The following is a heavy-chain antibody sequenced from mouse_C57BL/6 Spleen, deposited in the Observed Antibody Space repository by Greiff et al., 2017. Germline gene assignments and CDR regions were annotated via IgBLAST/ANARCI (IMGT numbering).Heavy chain of an antibody. CDR2: IHPNSGST. CDR1: GYTFTSYW. V-gene: IGHV1-64*01. J-gene: IGHJ4*01. Sequence: VKLQESGAELVKPGASVKLSCKASGYTFTSYWMHWVKQRPGQGLEWIGMIHPNSGSTNYNEKFKSKATLTVDKSSSTAYMQLSSLTSEDSAVYYCARGGPYAMDYWGQGTSVTVSS. CDR3: ARGGPYAMDY.